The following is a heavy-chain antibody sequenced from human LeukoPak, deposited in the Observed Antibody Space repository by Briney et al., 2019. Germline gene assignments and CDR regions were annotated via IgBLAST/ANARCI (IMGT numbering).Heavy chain of an antibody. CDR1: GFTFSSYN. CDR3: ARGQEHLWSHKDY. J-gene: IGHJ4*02. CDR2: IGGGGSYI. D-gene: IGHD3-10*01. V-gene: IGHV3-21*01. Sequence: GGSLRLSCAASGFTFSSYNMNWVRQAPGKGLEWVSSIGGGGSYIFYADSVKGRFTTSRDNAKNSLSLQMNSLRAEDTAVYYCARGQEHLWSHKDYWGQGTLVTVSS.